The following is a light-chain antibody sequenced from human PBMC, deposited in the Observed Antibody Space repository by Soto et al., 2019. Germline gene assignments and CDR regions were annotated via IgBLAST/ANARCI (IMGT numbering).Light chain of an antibody. CDR3: AACDDTLRSSDV. CDR2: KNS. V-gene: IGLV1-47*01. CDR1: GSNIGSNY. J-gene: IGLJ1*01. Sequence: QSVLTQPPSASGTPGQTVTTSCSGSGSNIGSNYVDWYQQFPGTAPKLLIYKNSQRPSGVPDRFSGSKSGTSASLAISGLRSEDEAHYYCAACDDTLRSSDVFGPGTKVTVL.